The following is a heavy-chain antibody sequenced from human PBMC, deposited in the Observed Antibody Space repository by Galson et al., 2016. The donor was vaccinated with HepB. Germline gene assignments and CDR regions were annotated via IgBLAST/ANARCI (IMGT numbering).Heavy chain of an antibody. V-gene: IGHV1-69*13. CDR3: ARGTRNYDDYYYYGMDV. D-gene: IGHD1-7*01. CDR1: GGTFSRYT. J-gene: IGHJ6*02. CDR2: FIPIFDTA. Sequence: SVKVSCKASGGTFSRYTISWVRQAPGQGLEWMGAFIPIFDTANYAQKFQGRVTITADESTSTNYMELRSLGFEDTAVCYCARGTRNYDDYYYYGMDVWGQGTTVTVSS.